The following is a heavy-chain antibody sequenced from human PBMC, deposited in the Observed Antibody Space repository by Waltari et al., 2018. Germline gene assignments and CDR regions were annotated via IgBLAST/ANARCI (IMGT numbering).Heavy chain of an antibody. J-gene: IGHJ2*01. CDR2: FYSGGDT. Sequence: EVQLVQSGGGLIQPGGSLRLACAAAGFPVPSNHMGWVRQAPGKGREWVSVFYSGGDTHYADSVKGRFTVSRDTSENTLYLQMISLRAEDSAVYYCARDPQGYWYFDLWGRGALVTVSS. CDR1: GFPVPSNH. CDR3: ARDPQGYWYFDL. V-gene: IGHV3-53*01.